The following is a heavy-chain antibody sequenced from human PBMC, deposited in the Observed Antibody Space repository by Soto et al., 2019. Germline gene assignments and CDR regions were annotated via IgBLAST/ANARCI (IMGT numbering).Heavy chain of an antibody. Sequence: SLRLSCAASGFTFDDYAMHWVRQAPGKGLEWVSGISWDSGTIVYVDSVKGRFTISRDNAKNSLYLQMNSLRAEDTALYYCAKDMRGGSSSSRYYYGVDVWGQGT. V-gene: IGHV3-9*01. CDR2: ISWDSGTI. CDR1: GFTFDDYA. CDR3: AKDMRGGSSSSRYYYGVDV. D-gene: IGHD6-13*01. J-gene: IGHJ6*02.